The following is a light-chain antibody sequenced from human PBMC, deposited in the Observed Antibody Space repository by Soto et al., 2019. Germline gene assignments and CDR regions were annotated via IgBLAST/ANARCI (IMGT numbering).Light chain of an antibody. V-gene: IGKV3-15*01. CDR2: GAS. CDR3: QQYNNWPYT. J-gene: IGKJ2*01. CDR1: QSVFTN. Sequence: EIVMTQSPATLSVSPGERVTLSCRASQSVFTNLAWSQHKPGQAPRLLIYGASTRATGLPARFSGSGSGTEFTLTISSLQSEDFALYYCQQYNNWPYTFGQGTKVEIK.